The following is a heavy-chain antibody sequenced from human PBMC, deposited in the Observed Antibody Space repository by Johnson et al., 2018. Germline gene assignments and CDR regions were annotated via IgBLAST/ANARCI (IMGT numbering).Heavy chain of an antibody. Sequence: EVQLLETGGDLVQPGGSLRLSCAASGFTFGDYAMSWFRQAPGKGLEWVGFIRSKAYGGTTEYAASVKGRFTISRDDSKSIAYLQMNSLKTEDTAVYYCTKTCGGDCYYFQHWGQGTLVTVSS. CDR3: TKTCGGDCYYFQH. D-gene: IGHD2-21*02. V-gene: IGHV3-49*03. J-gene: IGHJ1*01. CDR1: GFTFGDYA. CDR2: IRSKAYGGTT.